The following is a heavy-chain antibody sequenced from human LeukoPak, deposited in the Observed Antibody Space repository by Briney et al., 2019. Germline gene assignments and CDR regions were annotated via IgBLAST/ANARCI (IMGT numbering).Heavy chain of an antibody. CDR3: ARDPRRYSSGFQFDY. CDR2: VYYSGST. CDR1: GGSISTTNYY. Sequence: PSETLSLTCTVSGGSISTTNYYWGWIRQSPGKGLEWFGCVYYSGSTYYNPSLKSRVTISVDTSKNQFSLKLSSVTAADTAVYYCARDPRRYSSGFQFDYWGQGTLVTVSS. V-gene: IGHV4-39*07. D-gene: IGHD6-19*01. J-gene: IGHJ4*02.